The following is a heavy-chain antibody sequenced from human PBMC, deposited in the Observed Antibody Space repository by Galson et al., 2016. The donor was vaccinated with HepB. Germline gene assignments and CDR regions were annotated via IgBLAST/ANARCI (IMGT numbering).Heavy chain of an antibody. CDR2: VSASSTNI. CDR1: DFTFSDYA. CDR3: ARNQVIRSIGNDAFDI. Sequence: SLRLSCAASDFTFSDYAMNWVRQAPGKGLEWIAYVSASSTNIYYADSVKGRFTISRDSAKNSVYLQMNSLRGDDTAVYYCARNQVIRSIGNDAFDIWGLGTLVTVFS. V-gene: IGHV3-48*01. J-gene: IGHJ3*02. D-gene: IGHD2/OR15-2a*01.